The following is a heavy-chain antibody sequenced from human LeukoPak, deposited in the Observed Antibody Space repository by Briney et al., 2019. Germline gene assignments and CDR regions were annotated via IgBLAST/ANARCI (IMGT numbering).Heavy chain of an antibody. D-gene: IGHD5-18*01. CDR1: GFTFSSYW. J-gene: IGHJ4*02. CDR3: AREDTAMVVGLSEDY. V-gene: IGHV3-7*01. CDR2: IKQDGSEK. Sequence: GGSLRLSCAASGFTFSSYWMSWVRQAPGKGLEWVANIKQDGSEKYYVDSVKGRFTISRDNAKNSLYLQMNSLRAEDTAVYYCAREDTAMVVGLSEDYWGQGTLVTVSS.